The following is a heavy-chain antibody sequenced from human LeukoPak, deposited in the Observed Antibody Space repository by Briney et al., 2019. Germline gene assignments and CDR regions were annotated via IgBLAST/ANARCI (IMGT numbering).Heavy chain of an antibody. V-gene: IGHV3-48*04. J-gene: IGHJ4*02. CDR2: ISFSNSTL. Sequence: PGGSLRLSCAASGFNVSYYSMNWVRQAPGKGLEWVSYISFSNSTLYYADSVRGRFTISRDNAKNSLSLQMNSLRAEDTAVCYCAGGGATSFDYWGQGILVTVSS. CDR1: GFNVSYYS. D-gene: IGHD5-12*01. CDR3: AGGGATSFDY.